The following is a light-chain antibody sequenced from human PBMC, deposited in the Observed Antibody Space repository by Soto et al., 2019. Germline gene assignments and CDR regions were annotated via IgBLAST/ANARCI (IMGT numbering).Light chain of an antibody. CDR2: AAS. CDR1: QSVYSN. J-gene: IGKJ4*01. V-gene: IGKV3-15*01. Sequence: EIVMTQSPATLSVSPGERATLSCRASQSVYSNLAWYQHKPGQAPNLLIYAASTRATGIPARFSGSGSGTEFTLTIRSLQSEDFAVYYCQQYNRWPLTFGGGTKVEIK. CDR3: QQYNRWPLT.